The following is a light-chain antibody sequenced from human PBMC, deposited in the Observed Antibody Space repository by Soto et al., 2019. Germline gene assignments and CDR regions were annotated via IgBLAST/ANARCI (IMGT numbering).Light chain of an antibody. J-gene: IGKJ1*01. Sequence: DIQMTQSPSSLSASVGDRVTITCRASQDIYIYLAWFQQRPGKVPKLLIYAASTLQSGVPSRFSGSGSGTDFTLTISSLQPEDVATYYCQKYDSAPKTFGPGTKVEIK. V-gene: IGKV1-27*01. CDR2: AAS. CDR1: QDIYIY. CDR3: QKYDSAPKT.